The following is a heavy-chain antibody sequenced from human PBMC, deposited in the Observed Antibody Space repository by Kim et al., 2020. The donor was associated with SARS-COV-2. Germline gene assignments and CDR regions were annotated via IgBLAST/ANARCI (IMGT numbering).Heavy chain of an antibody. CDR2: IREDGHLQ. Sequence: GGSLRLSCAASGFSFSTYWMSWVRQSQGKGLEWLANIREDGHLQGYADSVRGRFTISRDNAQRSVFLQMNSLRAEDTAVYYCARDGYGGFLDQWGQGSLVTV. J-gene: IGHJ4*02. CDR1: GFSFSTYW. CDR3: ARDGYGGFLDQ. D-gene: IGHD3-16*01. V-gene: IGHV3-7*05.